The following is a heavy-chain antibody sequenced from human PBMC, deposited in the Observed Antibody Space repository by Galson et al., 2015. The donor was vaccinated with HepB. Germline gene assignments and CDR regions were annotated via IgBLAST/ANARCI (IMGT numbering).Heavy chain of an antibody. V-gene: IGHV3-30-3*01. D-gene: IGHD3-10*01. Sequence: SLRLSCAASGFTFSTYAMHWVRQAPGKGLEWVAAISYHGSDKFYTDSVKGRFTISRDNSKNTLYLQMNGLRADDTAVYYCARESGLQEPGRPPGEWGQGDLVTVSS. J-gene: IGHJ4*02. CDR3: ARESGLQEPGRPPGE. CDR2: ISYHGSDK. CDR1: GFTFSTYA.